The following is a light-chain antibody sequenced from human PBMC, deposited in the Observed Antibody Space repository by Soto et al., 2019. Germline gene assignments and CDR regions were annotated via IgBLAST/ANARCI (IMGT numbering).Light chain of an antibody. V-gene: IGLV2-14*01. CDR3: SSHTSTSTWV. J-gene: IGLJ3*02. CDR1: SSDIGDYNY. CDR2: EVG. Sequence: QSVLTQPASVSGSPGQSITISCTGTSSDIGDYNYVSWYQQHPGKAPKLIIFEVGDRPSGVSNRFSGSKSGYTASLTISGLQAEDEADYYCSSHTSTSTWVFGAGTKLTDL.